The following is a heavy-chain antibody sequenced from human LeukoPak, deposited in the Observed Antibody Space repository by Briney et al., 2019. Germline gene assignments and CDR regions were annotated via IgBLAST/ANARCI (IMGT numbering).Heavy chain of an antibody. CDR2: IYYSGST. D-gene: IGHD6-19*01. CDR1: GGSISSYY. V-gene: IGHV4-39*07. J-gene: IGHJ4*02. CDR3: ARDRHSSGWYFDY. Sequence: SETLSLTCTVSGGSISSYYWGWIRQPPGKGLEWIGSIYYSGSTYYNPSLKSRVTISVDTSKNQFSLKLSSVTAADTAVYYCARDRHSSGWYFDYWGQGTLVTVSS.